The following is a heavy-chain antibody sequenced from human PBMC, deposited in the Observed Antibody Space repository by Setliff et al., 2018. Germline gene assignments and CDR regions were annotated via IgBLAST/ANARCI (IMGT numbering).Heavy chain of an antibody. CDR3: ARDGGEY. D-gene: IGHD3-16*01. V-gene: IGHV4-34*01. CDR2: INHSGST. CDR1: GGSFSGYY. J-gene: IGHJ4*02. Sequence: SETLSLTCAVYGGSFSGYYWSWIRQPPGKGLEWIGEINHSGSTNYNPSLKSRVTISVDNAKNSLYLQVNSLRAEDTAVYYCARDGGEYWGQGTLVTVSS.